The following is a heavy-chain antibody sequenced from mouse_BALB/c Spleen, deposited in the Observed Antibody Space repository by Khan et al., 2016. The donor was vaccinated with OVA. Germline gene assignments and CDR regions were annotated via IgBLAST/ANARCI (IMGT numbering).Heavy chain of an antibody. Sequence: VQLQQPGAELVRSGASVNLSCTASGFSIKDYYMHWVKQRPEQGLEWIGWIDPENGDTEYAPKFQGKATVTADTSSNTAYLQLSSLTSEDTAVYYCKRADVRFAYWGQGTLVTVSA. CDR2: IDPENGDT. V-gene: IGHV14-4*02. D-gene: IGHD3-3*01. CDR3: KRADVRFAY. J-gene: IGHJ3*01. CDR1: GFSIKDYY.